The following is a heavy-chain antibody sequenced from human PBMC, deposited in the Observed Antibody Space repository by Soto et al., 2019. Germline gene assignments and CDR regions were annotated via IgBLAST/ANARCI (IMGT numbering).Heavy chain of an antibody. CDR2: ISPWKGNT. Sequence: ASVKVSCKASGYNFMPYGVNWVRQAPGQGLEWMGWISPWKGNTNYAQSFQGRVTMTTDTSTSTAYMELRSLTSDNTAVYYCARDLNPSGSYYTDYLGPGILFTVSS. D-gene: IGHD3-10*01. CDR1: GYNFMPYG. J-gene: IGHJ4*02. V-gene: IGHV1-18*04. CDR3: ARDLNPSGSYYTDY.